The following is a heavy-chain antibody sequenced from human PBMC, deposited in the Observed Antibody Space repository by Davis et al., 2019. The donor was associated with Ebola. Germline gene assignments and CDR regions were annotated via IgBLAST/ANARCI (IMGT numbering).Heavy chain of an antibody. CDR2: IKADGSER. J-gene: IGHJ6*02. Sequence: GESLKISCVVSGFTFNSYWMNWVRQTPGKGLEWVANIKADGSERYYVDSVRGRFTISRDNAKNSLYLQMNSLRAEDTAVYYCAWYLISYYGMDHWGQGTTVTVSS. CDR3: AWYLISYYGMDH. D-gene: IGHD6-13*01. CDR1: GFTFNSYW. V-gene: IGHV3-7*01.